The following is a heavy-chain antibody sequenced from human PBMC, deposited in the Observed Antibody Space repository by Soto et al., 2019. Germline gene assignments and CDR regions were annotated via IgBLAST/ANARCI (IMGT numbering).Heavy chain of an antibody. CDR3: AGAYFDSNGYYYMDS. CDR1: GGSISSSSYY. Sequence: SETLSLTCTVSGGSISSSSYYWGWIRQPPGKGLEWIGSIYYSGSTYYNPSLKSRVTISVDTSKNQFSLKLSSVTAADTAVYYCAGAYFDSNGYYYMDSWGQGTLVTVS. D-gene: IGHD3-22*01. V-gene: IGHV4-39*07. J-gene: IGHJ4*02. CDR2: IYYSGST.